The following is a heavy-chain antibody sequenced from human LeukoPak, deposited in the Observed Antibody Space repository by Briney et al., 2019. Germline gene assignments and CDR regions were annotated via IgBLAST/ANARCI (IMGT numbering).Heavy chain of an antibody. V-gene: IGHV3-21*01. D-gene: IGHD6-19*01. CDR1: GFTFSSYS. J-gene: IGHJ4*02. CDR3: ARGIAVEALGYFDY. Sequence: GGSLRLSCAASGFTFSSYSMNWVRQAPGKGLEWVSSISSSSSYIYYADSVKGRFTISRDNAKNSLYLQMNSLRAEDTAVYYCARGIAVEALGYFDYWGQGTLVTVSS. CDR2: ISSSSSYI.